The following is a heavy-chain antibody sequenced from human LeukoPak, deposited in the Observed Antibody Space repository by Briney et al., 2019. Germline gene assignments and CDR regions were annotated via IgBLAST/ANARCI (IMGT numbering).Heavy chain of an antibody. CDR3: ARGRPSAAGSLDY. D-gene: IGHD6-13*01. V-gene: IGHV4-34*01. CDR2: INHSGST. Sequence: PSQTLSLTCAVYGGSFSGYYWSWIRQPPGKGLEWNGEINHSGSTNYNPSLKSRVTISVDTSKNQFSLKLSSVTAADTAVYYCARGRPSAAGSLDYWGQGTLVTVSS. J-gene: IGHJ4*02. CDR1: GGSFSGYY.